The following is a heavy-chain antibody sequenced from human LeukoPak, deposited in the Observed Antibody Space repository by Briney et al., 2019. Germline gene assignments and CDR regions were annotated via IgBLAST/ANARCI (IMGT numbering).Heavy chain of an antibody. D-gene: IGHD6-13*01. CDR1: GYTFTSYG. CDR3: ARDGGSSWSTYSDY. CDR2: ISAYNGNT. V-gene: IGHV1-18*04. J-gene: IGHJ4*02. Sequence: ASVKLSSKASGYTFTSYGISWVRQAPGQGLEWMGWISAYNGNTNYAQKLQGRVTMTTDTSTSTAYMELRSLRSDDTAVYYCARDGGSSWSTYSDYWGQGTLVTVSS.